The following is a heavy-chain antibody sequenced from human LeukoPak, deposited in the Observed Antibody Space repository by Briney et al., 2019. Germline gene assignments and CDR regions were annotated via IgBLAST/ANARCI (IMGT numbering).Heavy chain of an antibody. J-gene: IGHJ4*02. CDR2: TNPNSGGT. D-gene: IGHD1-14*01. Sequence: ASVKVSCKASGYTFTDYYLHWVRQAPGQGLEWMGRTNPNSGGTNYAQKFQGRVTMTRDTSISTAYMELSRLKTDDTAVYYCARFEGRAESGFDYWGQGTLVTVSS. V-gene: IGHV1-2*06. CDR3: ARFEGRAESGFDY. CDR1: GYTFTDYY.